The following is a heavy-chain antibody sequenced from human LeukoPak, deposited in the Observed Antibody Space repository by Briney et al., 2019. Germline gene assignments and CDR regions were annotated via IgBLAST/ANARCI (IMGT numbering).Heavy chain of an antibody. J-gene: IGHJ4*02. Sequence: PSQTLSLTCTVSGGSISSGGYYWSWIRQPPGKGLEWIGEINHSGSTNYNPSLKSRVTISVDTSKNQFSLKLSSVTAADTAVYYCARAKWSSNTYYFDYWGQGTLVTASS. CDR1: GGSISSGGYY. D-gene: IGHD2-15*01. CDR3: ARAKWSSNTYYFDY. V-gene: IGHV4-30-2*01. CDR2: INHSGST.